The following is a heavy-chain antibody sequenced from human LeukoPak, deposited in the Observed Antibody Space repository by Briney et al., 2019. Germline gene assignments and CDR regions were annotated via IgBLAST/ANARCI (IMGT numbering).Heavy chain of an antibody. J-gene: IGHJ6*02. Sequence: GSLRLSCAAAGFTSSYHYMDWVRQAPGEGLEWVGRIRNKVNSYTTEYAASVKGRFTIARDESRNSLYLQMNNLKTEDTAVYYCARGAGGQQVAQNYNYAYGMDVWGQGTTVTVSS. CDR1: GFTSSYHY. CDR3: ARGAGGQQVAQNYNYAYGMDV. CDR2: IRNKVNSYTT. V-gene: IGHV3-72*01. D-gene: IGHD6-13*01.